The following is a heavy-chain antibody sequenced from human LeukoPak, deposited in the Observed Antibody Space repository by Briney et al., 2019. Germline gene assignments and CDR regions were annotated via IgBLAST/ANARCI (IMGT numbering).Heavy chain of an antibody. D-gene: IGHD3-3*02. V-gene: IGHV4-34*01. CDR2: INQSGST. CDR1: GFAFKNAW. CDR3: ARGRAFFD. Sequence: GSLRLSCAASGFAFKNAWMSWVRQAPGKGLEWIGEINQSGSTNYNPSLKSRVAISFDTSKNQFSLKLSSVTAADTAVYYCARGRAFFDWGQGTLVTVSS. J-gene: IGHJ4*02.